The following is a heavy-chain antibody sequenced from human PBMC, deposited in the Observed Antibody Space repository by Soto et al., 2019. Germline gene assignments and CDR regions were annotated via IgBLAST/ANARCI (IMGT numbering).Heavy chain of an antibody. Sequence: QVQLVQSGAEVKKPGSSVKVSCKASGGTFSSYAISWVRQAPGQGLEWMGGIIPIFGTANYAQKFQGRVTITADESTGTADMGLGGRRCEDTAVYYWASRRTGYSSSWPFDYWGQGTLVTVSS. V-gene: IGHV1-69*01. CDR1: GGTFSSYA. D-gene: IGHD6-13*01. J-gene: IGHJ4*02. CDR3: ASRRTGYSSSWPFDY. CDR2: IIPIFGTA.